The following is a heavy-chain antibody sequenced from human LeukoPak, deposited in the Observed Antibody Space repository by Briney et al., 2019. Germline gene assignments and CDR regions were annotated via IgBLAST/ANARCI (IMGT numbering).Heavy chain of an antibody. CDR1: GYTFTSYY. CDR3: ARGLEYSSSSGLGGGY. V-gene: IGHV1-2*02. D-gene: IGHD6-6*01. CDR2: INPNSGGT. Sequence: GASVKVSCKASGYTFTSYYVHWVRQAPGQGLEWMGWINPNSGGTNYAQKFQGRVTMTRDTSISTAYMELSRLRSDDTAVYYCARGLEYSSSSGLGGGYWGQGTLVTVSS. J-gene: IGHJ4*02.